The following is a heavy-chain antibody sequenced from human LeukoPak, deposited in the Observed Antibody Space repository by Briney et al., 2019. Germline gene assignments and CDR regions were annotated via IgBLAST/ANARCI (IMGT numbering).Heavy chain of an antibody. CDR2: ISGSGGST. J-gene: IGHJ4*02. V-gene: IGHV3-23*01. CDR3: ANRGSPREYYFDY. CDR1: GFTFSSYA. D-gene: IGHD1-26*01. Sequence: SGGSLRLSCAASGFTFSSYAMSWVRQAPGKGLEWASAISGSGGSTYYADSVKGRFTISRDNSKNTLYLQMNSLRAEDTAVYYCANRGSPREYYFDYWGQGTLVTVSS.